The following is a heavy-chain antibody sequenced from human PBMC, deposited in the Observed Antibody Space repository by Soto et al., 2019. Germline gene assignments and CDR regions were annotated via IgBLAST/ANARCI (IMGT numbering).Heavy chain of an antibody. CDR1: GGSISSSTYY. Sequence: QLQLQESGPGPVKPSETLSLTCTVSGGSISSSTYYWVWIRQPPGKGPEWIGSIYHSGNTYYNPSLKSRVNISVDISNKQFSLRLSSVTAADTAVYSCARGRSFGAYNWFDPWGQGTLVTVSS. J-gene: IGHJ5*02. CDR3: ARGRSFGAYNWFDP. D-gene: IGHD3-10*01. CDR2: IYHSGNT. V-gene: IGHV4-39*01.